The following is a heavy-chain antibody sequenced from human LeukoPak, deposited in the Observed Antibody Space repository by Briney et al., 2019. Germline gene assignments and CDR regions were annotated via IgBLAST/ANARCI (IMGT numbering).Heavy chain of an antibody. CDR3: ARNQLSGSSYYYYYMDV. J-gene: IGHJ6*03. CDR1: GFTFSSFC. CDR2: LSGKNDFI. D-gene: IGHD3-3*01. V-gene: IGHV3-21*01. Sequence: PGGSLRLSCAASGFTFSSFCMNWVRQAPGKGLEWVSSLSGKNDFIYYADSVKGRFTISRDNAKNSLYLQLNSLRAEDTAVYYCARNQLSGSSYYYYYMDVWGKGTTVTVSS.